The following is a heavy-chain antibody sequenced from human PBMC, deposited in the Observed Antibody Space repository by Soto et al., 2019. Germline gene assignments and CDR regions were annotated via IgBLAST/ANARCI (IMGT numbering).Heavy chain of an antibody. CDR2: IYYSGST. J-gene: IGHJ4*02. D-gene: IGHD3-10*01. Sequence: LETLSLTCAVSGVSISSSNLLTWVRQPPGKGLEWIGYIYYSGSTNYNPSLKSRVTISVDTSKNQFSLKLNSMTAADTAVYYCARHNYGSGSTYFDYWGQGTLVTVSS. CDR1: GVSISSSNL. CDR3: ARHNYGSGSTYFDY. V-gene: IGHV4-59*08.